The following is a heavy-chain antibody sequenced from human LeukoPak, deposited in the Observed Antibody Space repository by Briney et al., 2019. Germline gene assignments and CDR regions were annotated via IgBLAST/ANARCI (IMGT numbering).Heavy chain of an antibody. CDR1: GGSISSYY. Sequence: SETLSLTCTVSGGSISSYYWSWIRQPPGKGLEWIAYIYYSGSTNYNPSLKSRVTISVDTSKNQFSLKLRSVTAADTAVYYCARTTEGGYTYGYFYYYYMDVWGKGTTVTISS. V-gene: IGHV4-59*01. D-gene: IGHD5-18*01. CDR2: IYYSGST. CDR3: ARTTEGGYTYGYFYYYYMDV. J-gene: IGHJ6*03.